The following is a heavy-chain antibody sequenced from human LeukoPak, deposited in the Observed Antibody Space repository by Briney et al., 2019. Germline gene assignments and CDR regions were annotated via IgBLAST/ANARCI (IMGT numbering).Heavy chain of an antibody. Sequence: PGGSLRLSCAASGFTFSSYAMSWVRQAPGKGLEWVSAISGSSGSTYYADSVKGRFTISRDNSKNTLYLQMNSLRAEDTAVYYCAKRDYSNYDLDYWGQGTLVTVSS. J-gene: IGHJ4*02. D-gene: IGHD4-11*01. CDR3: AKRDYSNYDLDY. V-gene: IGHV3-23*01. CDR2: ISGSSGST. CDR1: GFTFSSYA.